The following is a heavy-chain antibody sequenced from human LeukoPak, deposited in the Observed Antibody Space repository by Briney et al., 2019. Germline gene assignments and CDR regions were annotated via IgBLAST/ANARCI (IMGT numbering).Heavy chain of an antibody. Sequence: PSETLSLTCTVSGGSISSYYWSWIRQPPGKGLEWIGYIYYSGSTNYNPSLKSRVTISVDTSKNQFSLKLSSVTAADTAVYYCARDQAAAGYYFDYWGQGTLVTVSS. J-gene: IGHJ4*02. CDR3: ARDQAAAGYYFDY. V-gene: IGHV4-59*01. CDR2: IYYSGST. CDR1: GGSISSYY. D-gene: IGHD6-13*01.